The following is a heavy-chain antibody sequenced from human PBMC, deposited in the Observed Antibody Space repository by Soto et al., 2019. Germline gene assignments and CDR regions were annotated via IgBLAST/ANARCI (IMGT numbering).Heavy chain of an antibody. J-gene: IGHJ4*02. CDR1: GYTFTSYG. V-gene: IGHV1-18*04. D-gene: IGHD5-18*01. Sequence: GASVKVSCKASGYTFTSYGISWVRQAPGQGLEWMGWISAYNGNTNYAQKLQGRVTMTTDTSTSTAYMELRSLRSDDTAVYYCARERRDTAIPTLTDYWGQGTLVTVSS. CDR2: ISAYNGNT. CDR3: ARERRDTAIPTLTDY.